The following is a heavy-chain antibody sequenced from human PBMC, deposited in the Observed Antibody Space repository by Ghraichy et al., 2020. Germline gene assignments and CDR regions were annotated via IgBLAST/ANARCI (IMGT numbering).Heavy chain of an antibody. J-gene: IGHJ6*02. D-gene: IGHD6-19*01. Sequence: ASVKVSCKASGNTFTSYYMHWVRQAPGQGLEWMGIINPSGGSTSYAQKFQGRVTMTRDTSTSTVYMELSSLRSEDTAVYYCARGGPVAGGTNTYYYYGMDVWGQGTTVTVSS. CDR1: GNTFTSYY. CDR2: INPSGGST. V-gene: IGHV1-46*01. CDR3: ARGGPVAGGTNTYYYYGMDV.